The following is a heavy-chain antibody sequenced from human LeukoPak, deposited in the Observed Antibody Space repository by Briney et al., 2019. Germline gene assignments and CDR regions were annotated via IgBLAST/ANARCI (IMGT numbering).Heavy chain of an antibody. Sequence: PSETLSLTCAVSVASISNYYWSWIRQAPGKGLEWIGYTSTSGSTNYNPSLKSRVSISLDTSNNRFSLNLNFVTAADMAVYFCASPRTSYRYTFDYWGPGALVTVSS. D-gene: IGHD5-18*01. CDR1: VASISNYY. CDR2: TSTSGST. V-gene: IGHV4-4*09. J-gene: IGHJ4*02. CDR3: ASPRTSYRYTFDY.